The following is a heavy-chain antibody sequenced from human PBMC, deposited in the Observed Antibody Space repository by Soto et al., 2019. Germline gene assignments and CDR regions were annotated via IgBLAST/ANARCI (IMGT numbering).Heavy chain of an antibody. CDR2: INHTGGT. D-gene: IGHD3-3*01. V-gene: IGHV4-34*02. Sequence: QVHLQQWGAGLLKPSETLSLTCAVYGGSVNGYYWNWIRQPPGKGLEWIGEINHTGGTHYNPSLKSRVTRAVDTSKHQLSLRLSSVTAADTAIYYCATRITVFGLLIPPFDPWGQGTQVTVSS. J-gene: IGHJ5*02. CDR3: ATRITVFGLLIPPFDP. CDR1: GGSVNGYY.